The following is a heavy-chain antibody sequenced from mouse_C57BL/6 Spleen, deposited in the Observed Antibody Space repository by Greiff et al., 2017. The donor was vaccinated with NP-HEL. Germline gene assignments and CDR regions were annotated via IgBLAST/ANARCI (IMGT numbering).Heavy chain of an antibody. CDR1: GYTFTSYW. CDR3: ARGDYGSSFDY. Sequence: QVQLQQPGAELVMPGASVKLSCKASGYTFTSYWMHWVKQRPGQGLEWIGEIDPSDNYTNYNQKFKGKSTLTVDKSSSTAYMQLSSLTSEDSAVYYCARGDYGSSFDYWGQGTTLTVSS. D-gene: IGHD1-1*01. V-gene: IGHV1-69*01. J-gene: IGHJ2*01. CDR2: IDPSDNYT.